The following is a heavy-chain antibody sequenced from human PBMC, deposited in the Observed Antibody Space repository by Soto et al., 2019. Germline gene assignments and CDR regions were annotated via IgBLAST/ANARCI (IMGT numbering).Heavy chain of an antibody. D-gene: IGHD5-18*01. J-gene: IGHJ6*02. CDR1: GVTFSSYG. CDR2: ISYDGSNK. V-gene: IGHV3-30*18. CDR3: AKKGEVDTAMDYYGVYGMDV. Sequence: HPGGSLRLSCAASGVTFSSYGMHWVRQAPGKGLEWVAVISYDGSNKYYADSVKGRFTISRDNSKNTLYLQMNSLRAEDTAVYYCAKKGEVDTAMDYYGVYGMDVWGQGTTVTVSS.